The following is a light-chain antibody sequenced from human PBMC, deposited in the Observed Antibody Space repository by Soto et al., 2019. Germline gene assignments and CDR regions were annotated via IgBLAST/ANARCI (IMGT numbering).Light chain of an antibody. CDR2: DAS. CDR1: QSISSW. Sequence: DIQMTQSPSTLSASVGDRVTITCRASQSISSWLAWYQQKPGKAPKLLIYDASSMESGVPSRFSGSGSGTEFTLTSSSLQPDAFATYYCQRYNRYSTFGGGTKVEIK. V-gene: IGKV1-5*01. J-gene: IGKJ4*01. CDR3: QRYNRYST.